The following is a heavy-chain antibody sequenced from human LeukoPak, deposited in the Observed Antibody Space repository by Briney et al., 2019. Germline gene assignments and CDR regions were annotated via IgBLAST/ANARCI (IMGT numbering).Heavy chain of an antibody. J-gene: IGHJ4*02. CDR3: ARQAPSGNRPRFIDY. Sequence: SETLSLTCTVSGASISSSNYYWGWIRQPPGKGLEWIGTILYGGSTYYSPPLKSRVTISVDTSKNQLSLKLSSVTAADTAAYYCARQAPSGNRPRFIDYWGQGTLVTVSS. CDR2: ILYGGST. CDR1: GASISSSNYY. D-gene: IGHD3-10*01. V-gene: IGHV4-39*01.